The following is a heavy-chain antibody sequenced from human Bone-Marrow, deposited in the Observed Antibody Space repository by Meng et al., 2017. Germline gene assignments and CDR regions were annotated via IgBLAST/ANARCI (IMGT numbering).Heavy chain of an antibody. J-gene: IGHJ5*02. CDR1: GFTCRSYG. Sequence: VGSVVSGWGGVQPGRSRRLSCAASGFTCRSYGMHWVRQAQGKGLEWVAVIWYDGSKKYYADSVKGRFTISRDNSKNTLYLQMNSLRAEDTAVYYCARAMVRGEFTGFDPWGQGILVTVSS. CDR3: ARAMVRGEFTGFDP. D-gene: IGHD3-10*01. CDR2: IWYDGSKK. V-gene: IGHV3-33*01.